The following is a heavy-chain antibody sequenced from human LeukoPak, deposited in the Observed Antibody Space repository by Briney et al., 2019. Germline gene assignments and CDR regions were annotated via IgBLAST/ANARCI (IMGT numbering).Heavy chain of an antibody. Sequence: GGSLRLSCAASRFTFSNYAMSWVRQAPGKGLEWVSTISGSGGSTYYADSVKGRFTISRDDSKNTLHLQMNSLRADDTAVYYCAKSAYYDSSGFYRDYYFDYWGQGTLVTYSS. CDR2: ISGSGGST. CDR1: RFTFSNYA. J-gene: IGHJ4*02. D-gene: IGHD3-22*01. V-gene: IGHV3-23*01. CDR3: AKSAYYDSSGFYRDYYFDY.